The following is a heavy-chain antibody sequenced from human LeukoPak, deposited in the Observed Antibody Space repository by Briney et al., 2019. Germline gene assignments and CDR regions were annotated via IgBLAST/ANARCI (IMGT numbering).Heavy chain of an antibody. Sequence: SETLSLTCTVSGGSISSGSYYWSWIRQPAGKGLEWIGRIYTSGSTNYNPSLKSRVTISVDTSKNQFSLKLSSVTAADTVVYYCAADGYNFFDYWGQGTLVTVSS. V-gene: IGHV4-61*02. CDR3: AADGYNFFDY. CDR1: GGSISSGSYY. J-gene: IGHJ4*02. D-gene: IGHD5-24*01. CDR2: IYTSGST.